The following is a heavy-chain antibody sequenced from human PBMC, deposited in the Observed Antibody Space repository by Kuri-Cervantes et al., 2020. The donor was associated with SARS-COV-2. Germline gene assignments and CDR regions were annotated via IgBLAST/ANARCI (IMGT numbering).Heavy chain of an antibody. CDR3: ARKRNNYDFWSGPIYYFDY. J-gene: IGHJ4*02. V-gene: IGHV3-9*01. CDR1: GFTFDDYA. CDR2: ISWNSGSI. Sequence: GGSLRLSCAASGFTFDDYAMHWVRQAPGKGLEWVSGISWNSGSIGYADSVKGRFTISRDNAKNSLYLQMNSLRAEDTAVYYCARKRNNYDFWSGPIYYFDYWGQGTLVTVSS. D-gene: IGHD3-3*01.